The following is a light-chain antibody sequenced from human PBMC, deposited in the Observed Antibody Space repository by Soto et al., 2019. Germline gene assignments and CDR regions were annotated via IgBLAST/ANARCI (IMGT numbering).Light chain of an antibody. Sequence: DIQMTQSPSTLSASIGDRVIITCRASQNINSWLAWYQQKPGKAPKLLIYKASSLESGVPSRFSGSGSGTEFTLTISSLQPDDFATYYCQQYSSYATFTFGPGTRVDIK. V-gene: IGKV1-5*03. J-gene: IGKJ3*01. CDR1: QNINSW. CDR2: KAS. CDR3: QQYSSYATFT.